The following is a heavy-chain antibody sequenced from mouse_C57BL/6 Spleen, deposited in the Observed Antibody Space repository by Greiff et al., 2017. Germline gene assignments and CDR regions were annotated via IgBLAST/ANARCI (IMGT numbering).Heavy chain of an antibody. J-gene: IGHJ4*01. CDR1: GYTFTSYT. CDR2: INPSSGYT. CDR3: ARVYYAMDY. Sequence: VKVVESGAELARPGASVKMSCKASGYTFTSYTMHWVKQRPGQGLEWIGYINPSSGYTKYNQKFKDKATLTADKSSSTAYMQLSSLTSEDSAVYYCARVYYAMDYWGQGTSVTVSS. V-gene: IGHV1-4*01.